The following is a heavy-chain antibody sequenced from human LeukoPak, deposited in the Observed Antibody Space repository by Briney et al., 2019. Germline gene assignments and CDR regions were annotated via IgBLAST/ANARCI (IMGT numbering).Heavy chain of an antibody. D-gene: IGHD5-12*01. CDR1: GYSFTSYW. J-gene: IGHJ4*02. CDR2: IYPRDSDT. Sequence: PGESLKISCKGSGYSFTSYWIGWVRQTPGKGLEWMGIIYPRDSDTKYSPSFQGQVTISADKSISTAYLQWSSLKASDTAMYFCARRGAYSGYDYYFWGQGTLVTVSS. CDR3: ARRGAYSGYDYYF. V-gene: IGHV5-51*01.